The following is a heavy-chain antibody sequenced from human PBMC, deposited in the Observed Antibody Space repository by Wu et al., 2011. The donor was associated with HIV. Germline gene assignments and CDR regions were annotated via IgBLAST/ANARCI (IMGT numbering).Heavy chain of an antibody. J-gene: IGHJ3*02. CDR3: ASVRCHVDHCYFPLLGTAFDI. D-gene: IGHD2-15*01. Sequence: QVQLVQSGAEVKKPGASVKVSCKTSGYSFNTNGITWVRQAPGQGLEWMGWISGYNGDTYYTQTFQDRVTMTIETSTTTAYLELVSLRSDDTAIYYCASVRCHVDHCYFPLLGTAFDIWAKGQWSPSLQ. CDR1: GYSFNTNG. CDR2: ISGYNGDT. V-gene: IGHV1-18*01.